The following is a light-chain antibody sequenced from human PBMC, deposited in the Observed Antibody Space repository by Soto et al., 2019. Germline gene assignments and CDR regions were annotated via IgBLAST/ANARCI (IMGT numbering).Light chain of an antibody. Sequence: SYELTQPPSVSVAPGQTARIICAENDIGSKSVHWYQQRPGQAPVLVVYDDNDRPSGIPERFSGSNSENTATLTINRVGAADEAGYYCQVWDSSPNHWIFGGVTKLTVL. CDR3: QVWDSSPNHWI. CDR2: DDN. CDR1: DIGSKS. J-gene: IGLJ2*01. V-gene: IGLV3-21*02.